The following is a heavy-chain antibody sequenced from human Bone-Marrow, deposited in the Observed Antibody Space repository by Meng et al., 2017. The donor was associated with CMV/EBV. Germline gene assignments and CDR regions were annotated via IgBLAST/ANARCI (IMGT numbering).Heavy chain of an antibody. CDR2: IRYDGSNK. D-gene: IGHD4/OR15-4a*01. J-gene: IGHJ6*04. V-gene: IGHV3-30*02. CDR1: EFTFSSYG. Sequence: GGSLRLSCAASEFTFSSYGMHWVRQAPGKGLEWVAFIRYDGSNKYYADSVKGRFTISRDNSKNTLYLQMNSLRAEDTAVYYCAKDKVLGLFYYYNGMDVWGEGTTVTVSS. CDR3: AKDKVLGLFYYYNGMDV.